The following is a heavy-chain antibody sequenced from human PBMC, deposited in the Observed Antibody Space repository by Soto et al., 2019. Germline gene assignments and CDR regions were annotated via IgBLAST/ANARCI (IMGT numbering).Heavy chain of an antibody. Sequence: QVQLVESGGGVVQPGRSLRLSCAASGFIFSNYAMHWVRQAPGKGLECVAILSYDGRDENYPDSVRGRFSISRDNSKNTLYLQMNSLTSDDTAVYYCARDSRTGTHWYYDLWGRGTLVTVSS. J-gene: IGHJ2*01. CDR3: ARDSRTGTHWYYDL. CDR2: LSYDGRDE. CDR1: GFIFSNYA. V-gene: IGHV3-30*04. D-gene: IGHD1-7*01.